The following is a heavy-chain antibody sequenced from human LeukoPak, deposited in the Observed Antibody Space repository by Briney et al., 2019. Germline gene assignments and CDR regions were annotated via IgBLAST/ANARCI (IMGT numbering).Heavy chain of an antibody. CDR3: ATSFTGDYGDYGNYFDY. CDR2: FDPEDGET. CDR1: GYTFTDYY. J-gene: IGHJ4*02. V-gene: IGHV1-69-2*01. D-gene: IGHD4-17*01. Sequence: ASVKISCKVSGYTFTDYYMHWVQQAPGKGLEWMGGFDPEDGETIYAQKFQGRVTMTEDTSTDTAYMELSSLRSEDTAVYYCATSFTGDYGDYGNYFDYWGQGTLVTVSS.